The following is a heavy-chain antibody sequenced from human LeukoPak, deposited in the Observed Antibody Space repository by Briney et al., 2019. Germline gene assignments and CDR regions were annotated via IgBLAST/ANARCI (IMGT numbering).Heavy chain of an antibody. CDR3: ASIIRYYYDSSGFPSG. Sequence: GGSLRLSCAASGFTFSTYGMSWVRQAPGKGLEWVSSISSSSSYIYYADSVKGRFTISRDNAKNSLYLQMNSLRAEDTAVYYCASIIRYYYDSSGFPSGWGQGTLVTVSS. CDR1: GFTFSTYG. D-gene: IGHD3-22*01. CDR2: ISSSSSYI. V-gene: IGHV3-21*01. J-gene: IGHJ4*02.